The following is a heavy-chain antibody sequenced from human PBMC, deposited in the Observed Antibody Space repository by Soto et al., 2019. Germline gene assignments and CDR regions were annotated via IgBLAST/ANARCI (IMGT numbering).Heavy chain of an antibody. CDR3: ARRAKHPNWIDP. J-gene: IGHJ5*02. V-gene: IGHV5-51*01. CDR1: GYDLSYSW. Sequence: PEESLKISCKGSGYDLSYSWLAWLRQKPGQGLGVMGIIYPVAPYISYSSSFQCRVTISADRSISTAYVQWSSLKASDNAMYYCARRAKHPNWIDPWGQGTLVTVS. CDR2: IYPVAPYI.